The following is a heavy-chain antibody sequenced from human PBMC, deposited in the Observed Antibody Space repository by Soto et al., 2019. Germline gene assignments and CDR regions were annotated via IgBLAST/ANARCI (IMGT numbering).Heavy chain of an antibody. V-gene: IGHV3-74*01. D-gene: IGHD6-19*01. CDR1: GFTFRDYY. CDR3: ANSGWYNPDGYFQH. CDR2: INSDGSST. J-gene: IGHJ1*01. Sequence: GGSLRLSCAAPGFTFRDYYMSWIRQAPGKGLVWVSRINSDGSSTSYADSVNGRFSISRDNSKNTLYLQMNSLRAEDTAVYYCANSGWYNPDGYFQHWGQGALVTVSS.